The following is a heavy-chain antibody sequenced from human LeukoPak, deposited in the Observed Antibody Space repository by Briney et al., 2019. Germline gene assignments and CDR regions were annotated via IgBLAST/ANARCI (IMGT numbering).Heavy chain of an antibody. CDR2: ISYDGSNK. CDR3: ATAKASSGSYYESSCDY. CDR1: GFTFSSYA. Sequence: GGSLRLSCAASGFTFSSYAMHWVRQAPGKGLEWVAVISYDGSNKYYADSVKGRFTISRDNSKNTLYLQMNSLRAEDTAVYYCATAKASSGSYYESSCDYWGQGTLVTVSS. V-gene: IGHV3-30-3*01. J-gene: IGHJ4*02. D-gene: IGHD1-26*01.